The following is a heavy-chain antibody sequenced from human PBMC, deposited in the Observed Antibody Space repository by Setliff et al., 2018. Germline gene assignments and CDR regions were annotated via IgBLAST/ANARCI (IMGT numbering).Heavy chain of an antibody. Sequence: GGSLRLSCAASGLTFSNYAVPWVRQAPGKGLEWVAVISNDGSNKYYADSVKGRFTISRDNSKNTLYLQMNSLRPEDTAVYHCARGISGSYDFYYGMDVWGQGTTVTVSS. D-gene: IGHD1-26*01. CDR3: ARGISGSYDFYYGMDV. V-gene: IGHV3-30-3*01. CDR1: GLTFSNYA. J-gene: IGHJ6*02. CDR2: ISNDGSNK.